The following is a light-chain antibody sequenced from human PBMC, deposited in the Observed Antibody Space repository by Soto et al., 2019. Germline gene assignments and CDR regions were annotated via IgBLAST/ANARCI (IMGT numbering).Light chain of an antibody. CDR2: DVS. V-gene: IGLV2-14*01. J-gene: IGLJ1*01. Sequence: QSALTQPASVSGSPRQSITISCTGTSSDVGGHNYVSWYQQHPGKVPKLIIYDVSNRPSGVSNRFSGSKSGNTASLTISGLQAEDEADYYCSSYTSSSTDVFGTGTKLTVL. CDR1: SSDVGGHNY. CDR3: SSYTSSSTDV.